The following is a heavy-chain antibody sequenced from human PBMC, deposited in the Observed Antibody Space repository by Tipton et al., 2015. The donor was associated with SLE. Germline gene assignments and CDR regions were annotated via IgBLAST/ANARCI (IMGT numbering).Heavy chain of an antibody. CDR3: ARGPWTEYFEH. D-gene: IGHD5-12*01. CDR1: GGSISSGSIRSYY. J-gene: IGHJ1*01. V-gene: IGHV4-61*01. Sequence: TLSFTCTVSGGSISSGSIRSYYWSWIRQSPGKGLDWIAYVYNSVTSNYNPSLKSRLSVSIDTSKNQISLKLKSVTAADTAVYYCARGPWTEYFEHWGQGTLVTVSS. CDR2: VYNSVTS.